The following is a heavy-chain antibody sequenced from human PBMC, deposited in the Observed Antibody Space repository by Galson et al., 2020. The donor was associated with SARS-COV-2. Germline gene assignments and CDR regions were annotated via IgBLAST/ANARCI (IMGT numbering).Heavy chain of an antibody. CDR2: ISSSASTT. CDR1: GFIFSSYE. CDR3: AILQLWYSPDTFDI. D-gene: IGHD5-18*01. J-gene: IGHJ3*02. V-gene: IGHV3-48*03. Sequence: GESLKISCVASGFIFSSYEMNWVRQAPGKGLEWVSYISSSASTTYYADSVKGRFTISRDNAKNSLHLQMNSLRAEDTAVYYRAILQLWYSPDTFDIWGQGTLVTVSS.